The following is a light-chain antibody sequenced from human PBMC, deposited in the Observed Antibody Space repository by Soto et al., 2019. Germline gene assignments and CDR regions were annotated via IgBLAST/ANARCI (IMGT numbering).Light chain of an antibody. CDR3: QQRSNWPYLT. J-gene: IGKJ4*01. CDR1: QSVSSY. CDR2: DAS. V-gene: IGKV3-11*01. Sequence: EIVLTQSPATLSLSPGERATLSCRASQSVSSYLAWYQQKPGQAPRLLIYDASNRATGIPARFSGSGSGTDFTLNISSIEPEDFAAYNWQQRSNWPYLTFGGGTKVEIK.